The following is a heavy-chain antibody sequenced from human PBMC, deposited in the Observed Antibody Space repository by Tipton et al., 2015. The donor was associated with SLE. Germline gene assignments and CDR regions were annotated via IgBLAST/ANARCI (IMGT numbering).Heavy chain of an antibody. CDR2: INHSGNT. J-gene: IGHJ3*02. D-gene: IGHD3-3*01. CDR3: ARVKNYDFWSGWAAFDI. V-gene: IGHV4-34*01. CDR1: GGSLSGNY. Sequence: TLSLTCAVYGGSLSGNYWTWIRQPPGKGLEWIGEINHSGNTHYNPSLKSRVTISVDTSKNHFSLKLSSVTAADTAVYYCARVKNYDFWSGWAAFDIWGQGTMVTVSS.